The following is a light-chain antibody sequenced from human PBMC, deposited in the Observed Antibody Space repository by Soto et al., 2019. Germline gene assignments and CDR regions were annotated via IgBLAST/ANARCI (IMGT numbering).Light chain of an antibody. V-gene: IGKV3-11*01. CDR1: QSFRGL. J-gene: IGKJ3*01. Sequence: EVVLTQSPVTLSLSPGERATLYCRASQSFRGLLAWYQQKPGQAPRLLIYDAYNRATGIPPRFSGSGSGTDFTLTISSLEPEDSAVYYCQQYGSSPAFGPGTKVDIK. CDR3: QQYGSSPA. CDR2: DAY.